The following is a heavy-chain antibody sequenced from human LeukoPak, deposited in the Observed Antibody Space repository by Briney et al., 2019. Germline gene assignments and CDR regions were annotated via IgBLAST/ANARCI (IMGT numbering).Heavy chain of an antibody. CDR2: INPNSGGT. Sequence: ASVKVSCKASGYTFTGYYMHWVRQAPGQGLEWMGWINPNSGGTNYAQKFQGRVTMTRDTSISTAYMELSRLRSDDTAVYYCARENGRLIMITFGGVIPDYWGQGTLVTVSS. D-gene: IGHD3-16*02. CDR3: ARENGRLIMITFGGVIPDY. CDR1: GYTFTGYY. J-gene: IGHJ4*02. V-gene: IGHV1-2*02.